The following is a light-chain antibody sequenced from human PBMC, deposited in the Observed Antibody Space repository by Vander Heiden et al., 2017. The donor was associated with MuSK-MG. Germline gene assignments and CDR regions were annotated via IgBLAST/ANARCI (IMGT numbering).Light chain of an antibody. Sequence: DIHMTQSPSTLSASVGDRVTITCRASQGISSWLAWYQQKPGKAPKLLIYEASNLQSGVPSRFSGSASETEFTLTISSLQPDDFATYYCQQYNSYPLTFGGGTKVEIK. J-gene: IGKJ4*01. CDR1: QGISSW. V-gene: IGKV1-5*03. CDR3: QQYNSYPLT. CDR2: EAS.